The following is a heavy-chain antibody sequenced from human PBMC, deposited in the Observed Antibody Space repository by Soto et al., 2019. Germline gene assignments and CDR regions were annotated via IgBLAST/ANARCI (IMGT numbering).Heavy chain of an antibody. J-gene: IGHJ4*02. CDR1: GFTFSDYY. Sequence: PGGSLRLSCAASGFTFSDYYMSWIRQAPGKGLEWVSYIGSSSGTISYADSVKGRFTISRDNSKNTLHLQMNSLRAEDTAVYYCARGSGSLYYFDFWGRGTLVTVSS. CDR2: IGSSSGTI. CDR3: ARGSGSLYYFDF. V-gene: IGHV3-11*01. D-gene: IGHD1-26*01.